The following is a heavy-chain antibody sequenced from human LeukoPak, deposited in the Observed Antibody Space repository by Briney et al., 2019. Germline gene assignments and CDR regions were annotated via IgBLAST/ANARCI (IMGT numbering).Heavy chain of an antibody. Sequence: PGGSLRLSCAASGVIFSDYYMTWIRQAPGKGLEWLSYISGSGSDTNYADSVKGRFTTSRDNAKTSLYLQMDCRRAEDTAVYYGARLGPIPAAGTPDYWGQGTLVTVSS. CDR2: ISGSGSDT. CDR3: ARLGPIPAAGTPDY. D-gene: IGHD6-13*01. CDR1: GVIFSDYY. V-gene: IGHV3-11*06. J-gene: IGHJ4*02.